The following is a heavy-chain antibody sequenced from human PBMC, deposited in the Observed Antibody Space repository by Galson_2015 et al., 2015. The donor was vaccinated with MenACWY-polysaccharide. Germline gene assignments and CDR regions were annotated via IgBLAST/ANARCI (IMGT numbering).Heavy chain of an antibody. D-gene: IGHD5-18*01. CDR1: GFTFSRYW. CDR3: TSSIQLAS. J-gene: IGHJ5*02. CDR2: INGDGNST. Sequence: SLRLSCAASGFTFSRYWMHWIRQAPGKGLVWVSRINGDGNSTNCADSVKGRFTISRDNAKNTLYLQMNSLRAEDTAVYYCTSSIQLASWGQGTLVTVSS. V-gene: IGHV3-74*01.